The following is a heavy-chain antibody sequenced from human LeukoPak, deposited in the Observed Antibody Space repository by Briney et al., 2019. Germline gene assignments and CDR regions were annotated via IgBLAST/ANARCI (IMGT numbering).Heavy chain of an antibody. CDR2: IYTSGST. J-gene: IGHJ4*02. V-gene: IGHV4-61*02. CDR1: GGSISSGSYY. CDR3: ARNVDDFWSGYFTY. D-gene: IGHD3-3*01. Sequence: SQTLSLTCTVSGGSISSGSYYWSWIRQPAGKGLEWIGRIYTSGSTNYNPSLKSRVTISVDTSKNQFSLKLSSVTAADTAVYYCARNVDDFWSGYFTYWGQGTLVTVSS.